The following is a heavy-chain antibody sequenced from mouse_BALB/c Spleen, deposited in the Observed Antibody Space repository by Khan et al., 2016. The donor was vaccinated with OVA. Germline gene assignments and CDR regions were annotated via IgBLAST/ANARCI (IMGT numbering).Heavy chain of an antibody. D-gene: IGHD4-1*01. J-gene: IGHJ2*01. CDR2: INPYSGGT. CDR3: ARGNWQSYYFDC. CDR1: GYIFTNYV. V-gene: IGHV1S136*01. Sequence: VQLKQSGPELVKPGASVKMSCKASGYIFTNYVLHWVKQKPGQGLEWIGYINPYSGGTKYNETFKGKATLASDKSSITAYMELSSLTSEDSAVYYCARGNWQSYYFDCWGQGTTLTLSS.